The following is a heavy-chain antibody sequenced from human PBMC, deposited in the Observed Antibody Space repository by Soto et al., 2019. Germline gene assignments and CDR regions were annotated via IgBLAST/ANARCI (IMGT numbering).Heavy chain of an antibody. CDR2: IIPIFGTA. Sequence: QVQLVQSGAEVKKPGSSVKVSCKASGGTFSSYAISWVRQAPGQGLEWMGGIIPIFGTANYAQKFQGRVTITADKSTSTAYMELSSLTSEDTAVYYCARDFRYSGSWIRSAFGYWGQGTLVTVSS. V-gene: IGHV1-69*06. J-gene: IGHJ4*02. CDR1: GGTFSSYA. CDR3: ARDFRYSGSWIRSAFGY. D-gene: IGHD6-13*01.